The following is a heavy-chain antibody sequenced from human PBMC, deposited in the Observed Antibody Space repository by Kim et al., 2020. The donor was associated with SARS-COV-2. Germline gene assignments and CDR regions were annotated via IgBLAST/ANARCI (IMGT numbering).Heavy chain of an antibody. CDR1: GFTFRTYW. CDR2: INQDGSVK. Sequence: GGSLRLSCAASGFTFRTYWMTWVRQAPGKGLEWVANINQDGSVKNYVDSVKGRFTISRDNPKNSLYLQMNSLRDEDTAVYYCATNIPYGDSNDYWGQGTLVTVSS. V-gene: IGHV3-7*01. CDR3: ATNIPYGDSNDY. D-gene: IGHD4-17*01. J-gene: IGHJ4*02.